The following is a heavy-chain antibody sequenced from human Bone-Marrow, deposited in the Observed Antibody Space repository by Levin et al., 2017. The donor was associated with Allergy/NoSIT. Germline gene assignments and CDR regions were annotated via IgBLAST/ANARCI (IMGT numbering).Heavy chain of an antibody. Sequence: TGGSLRLSCAASGLVLTDYMNWIRQAPGKGLEWVAYISGGGHTIFYADSVKGRFTISRDNAKGSLYLQMNNLRGGDTAIYYCTTGSGSGFYNWGQGTLVTVSS. CDR2: ISGGGHTI. CDR1: GLVLTDY. D-gene: IGHD3-3*01. CDR3: TTGSGSGFYN. J-gene: IGHJ4*02. V-gene: IGHV3-11*01.